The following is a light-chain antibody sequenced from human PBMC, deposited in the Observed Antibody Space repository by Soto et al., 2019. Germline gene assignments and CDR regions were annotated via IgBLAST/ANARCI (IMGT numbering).Light chain of an antibody. CDR2: DAS. CDR1: QIFSSSQ. V-gene: IGKV3-20*01. CDR3: QLYGSSPPWT. J-gene: IGKJ1*01. Sequence: EIVLTQSPGTLSLSPGERATLSCRASQIFSSSQLAWYQQKPGQAPSLVIYDASTRATGIPDRFSGSGSGTDFPLTISRLEPEDFAVYHCQLYGSSPPWTFGQGTKVEI.